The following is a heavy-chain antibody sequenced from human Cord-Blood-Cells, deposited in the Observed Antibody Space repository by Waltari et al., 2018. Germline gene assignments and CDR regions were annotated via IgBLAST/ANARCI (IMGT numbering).Heavy chain of an antibody. CDR2: NNTSGGST. Sequence: QVQLVQSGAEVKKPGASVKVSCKASGYTFTSYYMHWVRQAPGQGLEWMGINNTSGGSTSYAQEFQGRVNMNRDTSTSTVYMELSSLRSEDTAVYYCARAYRYCSSTSCYAFDIWGQGTMVTVSS. CDR1: GYTFTSYY. J-gene: IGHJ3*02. D-gene: IGHD2-2*01. CDR3: ARAYRYCSSTSCYAFDI. V-gene: IGHV1-46*01.